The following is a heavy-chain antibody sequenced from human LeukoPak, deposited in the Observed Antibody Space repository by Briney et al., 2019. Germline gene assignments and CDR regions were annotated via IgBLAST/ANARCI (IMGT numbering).Heavy chain of an antibody. V-gene: IGHV1-24*01. CDR3: ATGIAVAGTTGFDY. Sequence: ASVKVSRKVSGYTXTELSMHWVRQAPGKGLEWMGGFDPEDGETIYAQKFQGRVTMTEDTSTDTAYMELSSLRSEDTAVYYCATGIAVAGTTGFDYWGQGTLVTVSS. J-gene: IGHJ4*02. CDR1: GYTXTELS. CDR2: FDPEDGET. D-gene: IGHD6-19*01.